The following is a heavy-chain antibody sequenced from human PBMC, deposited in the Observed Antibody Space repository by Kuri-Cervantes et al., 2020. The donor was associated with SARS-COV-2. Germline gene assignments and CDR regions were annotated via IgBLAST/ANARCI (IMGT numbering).Heavy chain of an antibody. D-gene: IGHD2-2*01. J-gene: IGHJ4*02. Sequence: SETLSLTCTVSGGSISSYYWSWIRQPPGKGLEWDGYIYYSGRTKYNPSLKSRVTVSVDTSKNQFSLKLSSVTAADTVVYSCARGRTNYSSAENDYWGQGTLVTVSS. CDR3: ARGRTNYSSAENDY. V-gene: IGHV4-59*12. CDR1: GGSISSYY. CDR2: IYYSGRT.